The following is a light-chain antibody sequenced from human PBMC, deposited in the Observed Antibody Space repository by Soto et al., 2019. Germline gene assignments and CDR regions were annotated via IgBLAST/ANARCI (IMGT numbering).Light chain of an antibody. CDR3: QQYGSSLPDT. J-gene: IGKJ2*01. Sequence: EIVLTQSPGPLSLSPGERATLSCRASQSVSSSYLAWYQQKPGQAPRLLIYGASSRATGIPDRFSGSGSGTDFTLTISRLEPEDFAVYYCQQYGSSLPDTFGQGTKLEIK. V-gene: IGKV3-20*01. CDR1: QSVSSSY. CDR2: GAS.